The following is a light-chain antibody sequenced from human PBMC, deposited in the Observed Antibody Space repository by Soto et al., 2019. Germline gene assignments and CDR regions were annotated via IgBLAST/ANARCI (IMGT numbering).Light chain of an antibody. V-gene: IGLV2-14*01. CDR1: SSDVGGYTY. CDR2: EVS. J-gene: IGLJ1*01. CDR3: GSYTSRCTYV. Sequence: QSALTQPASVSGSPGQSITISCTGSSSDVGGYTYVSWFQQHPDKAPKVIISEVSDRPSGVSNRFSGSKSGNTASLTISGLQAEDEAEYYCGSYTSRCTYVFGTGTKLTVL.